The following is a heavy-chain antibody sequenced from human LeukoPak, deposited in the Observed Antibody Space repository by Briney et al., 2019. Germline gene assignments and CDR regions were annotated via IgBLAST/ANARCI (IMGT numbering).Heavy chain of an antibody. J-gene: IGHJ4*02. D-gene: IGHD6-19*01. CDR3: ARGLYSGWYVY. CDR1: GYIFTSYH. CDR2: INPNSGSA. Sequence: ASVKVSCKASGYIFTSYHMHWLRQAPGQGLEWMGIINPNSGSASYAQEFQGRVTMTRDTSTSTVYMELSSQTSQDTAVYYCARGLYSGWYVYWGQGTLVTVSS. V-gene: IGHV1-46*01.